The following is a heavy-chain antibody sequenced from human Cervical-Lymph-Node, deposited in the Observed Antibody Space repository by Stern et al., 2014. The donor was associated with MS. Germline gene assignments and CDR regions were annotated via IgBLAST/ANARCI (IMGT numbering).Heavy chain of an antibody. Sequence: QVQLGQSGAEVKKPGASVKVSCKASGYTFTSYGISWVRQAPGQGLEWMGWISAYNGNTNYAQKLQGRVTMTTDTSTSTAYMELRSLRSDDTAVYYCARSPPFTMVRGVVDYWGQGTLVTVSS. D-gene: IGHD3-10*01. J-gene: IGHJ4*02. V-gene: IGHV1-18*01. CDR2: ISAYNGNT. CDR1: GYTFTSYG. CDR3: ARSPPFTMVRGVVDY.